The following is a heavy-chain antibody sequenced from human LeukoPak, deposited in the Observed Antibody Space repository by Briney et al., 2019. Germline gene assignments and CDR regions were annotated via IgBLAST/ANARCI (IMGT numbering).Heavy chain of an antibody. CDR1: GFTFSSYS. D-gene: IGHD6-13*01. Sequence: GGSLRLSCAASGFTFSSYSMNWVRQAPGKGLEWVSSISSSSSYIYYADSVKGRFTISRDNSKNTLYLQMNSLRAEDTAVYYCAREGIAVAGTGVDFDYWGQGTLVTVSS. CDR2: ISSSSSYI. V-gene: IGHV3-21*04. J-gene: IGHJ4*02. CDR3: AREGIAVAGTGVDFDY.